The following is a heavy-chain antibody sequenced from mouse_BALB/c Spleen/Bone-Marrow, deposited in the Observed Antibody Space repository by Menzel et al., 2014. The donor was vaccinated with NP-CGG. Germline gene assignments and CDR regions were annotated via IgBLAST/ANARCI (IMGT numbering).Heavy chain of an antibody. CDR3: ARHEGGEMGFDY. Sequence: QVQLQQSGAGLVKPGASVKLSCKASGYTFTEYIIHWVKQRSGQGLEWIGWFYPGSGSIKYNEKYKDKATLTADKSSSTVYMELSRLTSEDSAVYFCARHEGGEMGFDYWGQGTTLTVSS. CDR1: GYTFTEYI. CDR2: FYPGSGSI. D-gene: IGHD2-3*01. V-gene: IGHV1-62-2*01. J-gene: IGHJ2*01.